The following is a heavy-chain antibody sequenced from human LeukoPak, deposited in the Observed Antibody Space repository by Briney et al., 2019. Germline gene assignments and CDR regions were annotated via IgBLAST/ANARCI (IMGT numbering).Heavy chain of an antibody. V-gene: IGHV3-30-3*01. Sequence: GGSLRLSCAASGFTFSSYAMHWVRQAPGKGLEWVAVTSYDGSNKYYADSVKGRFTISRDNSKNTPYLQMNSLRAEDTAVYYCARDLRYYYDSSGYPGYWGQGTLVTVSP. CDR1: GFTFSSYA. J-gene: IGHJ4*02. CDR3: ARDLRYYYDSSGYPGY. D-gene: IGHD3-22*01. CDR2: TSYDGSNK.